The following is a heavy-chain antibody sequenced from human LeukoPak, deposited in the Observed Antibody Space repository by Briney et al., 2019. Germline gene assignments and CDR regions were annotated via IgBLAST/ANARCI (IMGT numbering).Heavy chain of an antibody. V-gene: IGHV3-7*01. CDR3: AREGYCSSTSCSEVDY. D-gene: IGHD2-2*01. Sequence: GGSLRLSCAASGFTFSSYEMNWVRQAPGKGLEWVANIKQDGSEKYYVDSVKGRFTISRDNAKNSLYLQTNSLRAEDTAVYYCAREGYCSSTSCSEVDYWGQGTLVTVSS. CDR1: GFTFSSYE. J-gene: IGHJ4*02. CDR2: IKQDGSEK.